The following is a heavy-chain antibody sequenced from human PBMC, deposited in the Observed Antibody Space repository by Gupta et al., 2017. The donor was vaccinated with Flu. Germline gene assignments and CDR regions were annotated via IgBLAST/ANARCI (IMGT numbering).Heavy chain of an antibody. CDR3: AKTPGITIFGVGRRDYYYYYYMDV. D-gene: IGHD3-3*01. CDR2: ISYDGSNK. Sequence: AVISYDGSNKYYADSVKGRFTISRDNSKNTLYLQMNSLRAEDTAVYYCAKTPGITIFGVGRRDYYYYYYMDVWGKGTTVTVSS. J-gene: IGHJ6*03. V-gene: IGHV3-30*18.